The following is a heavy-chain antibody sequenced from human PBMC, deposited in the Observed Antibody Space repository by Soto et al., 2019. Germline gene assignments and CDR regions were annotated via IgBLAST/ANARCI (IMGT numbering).Heavy chain of an antibody. CDR3: ARSSYDFWSGYSDAFDI. CDR1: GYTFTSYA. Sequence: ASVKVSCKASGYTFTSYAMHWLRQSPGQRLEWMGWINAGNGNTKYSQKFQGRVTITRDTSASTAYMELSSLRSEDTAVYYCARSSYDFWSGYSDAFDIWGQGTMVTVSS. J-gene: IGHJ3*02. V-gene: IGHV1-3*01. D-gene: IGHD3-3*01. CDR2: INAGNGNT.